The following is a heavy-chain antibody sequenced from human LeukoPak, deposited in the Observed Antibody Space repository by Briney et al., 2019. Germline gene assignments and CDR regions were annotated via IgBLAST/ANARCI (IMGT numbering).Heavy chain of an antibody. D-gene: IGHD5-18*01. Sequence: PGRSLRHSCAASGFTFDDYAMHWVRQAPGKGLEWVSGISWNSGSIGYADSVKGRFTISRDNAKNSLYLQMNSLRAEDTALYYCAKADAVDTAGFDPWGQGTLVTVSS. CDR2: ISWNSGSI. CDR1: GFTFDDYA. V-gene: IGHV3-9*01. J-gene: IGHJ5*02. CDR3: AKADAVDTAGFDP.